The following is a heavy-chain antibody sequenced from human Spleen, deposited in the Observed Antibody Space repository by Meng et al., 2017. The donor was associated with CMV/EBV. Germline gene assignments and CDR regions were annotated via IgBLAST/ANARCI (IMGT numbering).Heavy chain of an antibody. CDR2: ITPAFETA. V-gene: IGHV1-69*05. CDR3: ARGPRITVGGVIIWPLED. Sequence: NFSSSSLMWVRQAPGQGLEWMGGITPAFETADYAQKFRDRVTISTDDSATTAYMEMSSLGYEDTAVYFCARGPRITVGGVIIWPLEDWGQGTLVTVSS. J-gene: IGHJ4*02. CDR1: NFSSSS. D-gene: IGHD3-16*02.